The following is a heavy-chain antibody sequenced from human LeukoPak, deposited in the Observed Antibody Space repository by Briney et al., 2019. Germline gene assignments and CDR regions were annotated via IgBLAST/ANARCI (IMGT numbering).Heavy chain of an antibody. V-gene: IGHV3-73*01. CDR3: TRLSGDLSFVC. J-gene: IGHJ4*02. CDR2: IRSKANGYAT. Sequence: GGSLRLSCAASGFTLSDSAMHWVRQASGRGLEWIGRIRSKANGYATAYAASVKDRFTISRDDSKNAAYLQMNSLITEDTAVYFCTRLSGDLSFVCWGQGTLVTVSS. D-gene: IGHD6-25*01. CDR1: GFTLSDSA.